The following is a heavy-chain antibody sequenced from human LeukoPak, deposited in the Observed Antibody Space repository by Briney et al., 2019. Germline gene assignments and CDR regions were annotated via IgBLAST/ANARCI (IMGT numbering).Heavy chain of an antibody. V-gene: IGHV4-59*12. CDR1: DGSINSYY. J-gene: IGHJ4*02. Sequence: SETLSLTCSVSDGSINSYYWNWIRRPPGKGLEWIGYIYYNGNTNYSPSLKSRVTMSVDTSKNQFSLKLSSVTAADTAVYYCARSVWGFDYWGQGTLVTVSS. D-gene: IGHD7-27*01. CDR2: IYYNGNT. CDR3: ARSVWGFDY.